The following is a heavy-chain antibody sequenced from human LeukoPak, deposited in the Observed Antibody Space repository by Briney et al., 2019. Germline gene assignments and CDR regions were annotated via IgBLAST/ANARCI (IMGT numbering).Heavy chain of an antibody. D-gene: IGHD3-10*01. J-gene: IGHJ4*02. CDR2: IKQDGSEK. V-gene: IGHV3-7*01. CDR1: GFTFSSYW. Sequence: AGGSLRLSCAASGFTFSSYWMSWVRQAPGKGLEWVANIKQDGSEKYYVDSVKGRFTISRDNAKNSLYLQMNSLRAEDTAVYYCARWGITMVRGVIAGGFDYRGQGTLVTVSS. CDR3: ARWGITMVRGVIAGGFDY.